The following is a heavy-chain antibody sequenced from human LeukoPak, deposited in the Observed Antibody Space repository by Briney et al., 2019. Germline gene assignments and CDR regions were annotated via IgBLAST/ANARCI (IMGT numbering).Heavy chain of an antibody. Sequence: SETLSLTCTVSGGSISSSSYYWGWIRQPPGKGLEWIGTIYYSGSTNYNPSLKSRVTISVDTSKNQFSLKLSSVTAADTAVYYCARSRAWYGSGAVKKYYYYMDVWGKGTTVTISS. CDR3: ARSRAWYGSGAVKKYYYYMDV. D-gene: IGHD3-10*01. V-gene: IGHV4-39*07. CDR1: GGSISSSSYY. J-gene: IGHJ6*03. CDR2: IYYSGST.